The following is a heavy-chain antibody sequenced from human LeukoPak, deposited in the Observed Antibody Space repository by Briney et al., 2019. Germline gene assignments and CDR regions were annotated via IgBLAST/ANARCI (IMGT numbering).Heavy chain of an antibody. CDR1: GFTFSSYA. Sequence: PGGSLRLPCAASGFTFSSYAMSWVRQAPGKGLEWVSAISGSGGSTYYADSVKGRFTISRDNSKNTLYLQMNSLRAEDTAVYYCAKMYSSSWFVIDYWGQGTLVTVSS. D-gene: IGHD6-13*01. CDR2: ISGSGGST. CDR3: AKMYSSSWFVIDY. V-gene: IGHV3-23*01. J-gene: IGHJ4*02.